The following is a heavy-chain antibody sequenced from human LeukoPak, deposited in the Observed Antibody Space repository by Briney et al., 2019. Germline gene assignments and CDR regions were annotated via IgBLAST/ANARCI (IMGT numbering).Heavy chain of an antibody. J-gene: IGHJ4*02. CDR3: AKASYDSSGLMDY. Sequence: GSLRLSCAASGFTLSNYGMHWVRQAPGKGLEWVAVISYDGSNKYYADSVKGRFTISRDKSKNTLYLQMNSLRAEDTAVYYCAKASYDSSGLMDYWGQGTLVTVSS. D-gene: IGHD3-22*01. V-gene: IGHV3-30*18. CDR2: ISYDGSNK. CDR1: GFTLSNYG.